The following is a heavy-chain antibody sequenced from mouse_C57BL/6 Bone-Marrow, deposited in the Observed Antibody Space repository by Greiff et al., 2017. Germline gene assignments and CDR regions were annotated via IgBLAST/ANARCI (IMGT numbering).Heavy chain of an antibody. CDR2: IDPENGAT. CDR1: GFNIKDDY. CDR3: TTGYGLFAY. J-gene: IGHJ3*01. D-gene: IGHD1-1*02. V-gene: IGHV14-4*01. Sequence: EVQLQQSGAELVRPGASVKLSCTASGFNIKDDYMHWVKQRPEQGLEWIGWIDPENGATEYASKFQGKATITADTSSNTAYLQLSSLTSEDTAVYYCTTGYGLFAYWGQGTLVTVAA.